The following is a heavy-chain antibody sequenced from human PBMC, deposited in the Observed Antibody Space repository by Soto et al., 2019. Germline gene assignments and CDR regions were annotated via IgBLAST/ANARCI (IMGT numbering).Heavy chain of an antibody. CDR2: ISSSGSTI. D-gene: IGHD3-3*01. CDR1: GFTFSSYE. J-gene: IGHJ5*02. V-gene: IGHV3-48*03. CDR3: ARAGYHFWSGYYPPYYWFDA. Sequence: GGSLRLSCAASGFTFSSYEMNWVRQAPGKGLEWVSYISSSGSTIYYADSVKGRFTISRDNAKNSLYLQMNSLRAEDTAVYYCARAGYHFWSGYYPPYYWFDAWGQRTLVTVSS.